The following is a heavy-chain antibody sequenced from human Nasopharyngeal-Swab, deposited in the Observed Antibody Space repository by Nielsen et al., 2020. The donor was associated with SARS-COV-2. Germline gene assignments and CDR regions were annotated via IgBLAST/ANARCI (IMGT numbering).Heavy chain of an antibody. J-gene: IGHJ6*03. V-gene: IGHV6-1*01. CDR1: GDSVSSNSAA. Sequence: SQTLSLTCAISGDSVSSNSAAWNWIRQSPSRGLEWLGRTYYRSKWYNDYAVSVKSRITISPDTSKNQFSLQLNSVTPEDTAVYYRAREGRYCSGGSCKDYYYYYMDVWGKGTTVTVSS. D-gene: IGHD2-15*01. CDR3: AREGRYCSGGSCKDYYYYYMDV. CDR2: TYYRSKWYN.